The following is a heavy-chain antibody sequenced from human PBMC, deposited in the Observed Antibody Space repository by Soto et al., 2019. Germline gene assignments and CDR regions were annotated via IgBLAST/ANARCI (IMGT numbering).Heavy chain of an antibody. CDR2: INAGNGNT. J-gene: IGHJ5*02. V-gene: IGHV1-3*01. CDR1: GYTFTSYA. D-gene: IGHD2-2*01. Sequence: ASVKVSCKASGYTFTSYAMHWVRQAPGQRLEWMGWINAGNGNTKYSQKFQGRVTITRDTSASTAYMELSSLRSEDTAVYYCAREEVPAAEGNWFDPWGQGTLVTVSS. CDR3: AREEVPAAEGNWFDP.